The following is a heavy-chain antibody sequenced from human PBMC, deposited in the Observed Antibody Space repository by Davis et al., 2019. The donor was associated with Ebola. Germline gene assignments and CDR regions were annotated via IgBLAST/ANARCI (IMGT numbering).Heavy chain of an antibody. D-gene: IGHD2-8*01. J-gene: IGHJ2*01. V-gene: IGHV3-23*01. CDR3: AKVGYCTNGVCTPDWYFDL. CDR1: GFTFSSYA. Sequence: GESLKISCAASGFTFSSYAMSWVRQAPGKGLEWVSAISGSGGSTYYADSVKGRFTISRDNSKNTLYLQMNSLRAEDMAVYYCAKVGYCTNGVCTPDWYFDLWGRGTLVTVSS. CDR2: ISGSGGST.